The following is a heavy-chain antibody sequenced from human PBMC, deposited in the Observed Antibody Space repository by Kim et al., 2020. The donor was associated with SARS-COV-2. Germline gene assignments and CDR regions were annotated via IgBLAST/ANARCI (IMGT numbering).Heavy chain of an antibody. Sequence: GGSLRLSCAASGFTFSNFAMSWVRQPPGKGLEWVSTISGSGGSIYYADSVKGRFTISRDSSNNTLSLQMNSLRVEDTALYYCARVGGDTSIYYDDWYFDYWGQGTLVTVSS. D-gene: IGHD3-22*01. CDR2: ISGSGGSI. CDR3: ARVGGDTSIYYDDWYFDY. CDR1: GFTFSNFA. V-gene: IGHV3-23*01. J-gene: IGHJ4*02.